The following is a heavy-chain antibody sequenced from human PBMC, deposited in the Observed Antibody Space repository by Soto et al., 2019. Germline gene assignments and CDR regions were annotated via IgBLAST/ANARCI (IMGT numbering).Heavy chain of an antibody. Sequence: SETLSLTCTVSGGSISSGGYYWSWVRQHPGKGLEWIGYIYDSGSTYYNPSLQSRVTISVDTSRNQFSLQLNSVTSADTALYYCASYSLAIVGDFDNWGQGTLVTVSS. D-gene: IGHD1-26*01. V-gene: IGHV4-31*03. CDR1: GGSISSGGYY. CDR2: IYDSGST. J-gene: IGHJ4*02. CDR3: ASYSLAIVGDFDN.